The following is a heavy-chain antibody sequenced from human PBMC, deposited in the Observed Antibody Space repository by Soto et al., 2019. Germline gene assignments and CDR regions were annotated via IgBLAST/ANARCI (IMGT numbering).Heavy chain of an antibody. CDR1: GGSISSYY. V-gene: IGHV4-59*12. J-gene: IGHJ5*02. D-gene: IGHD3-22*01. CDR2: IYYSGST. CDR3: ARSGYLNYYDSSAPFDP. Sequence: SETLSLTCTVSGGSISSYYWSWIRQPPGKGLEWIGYIYYSGSTNYNPSLKSRVTISVDTSKNQFSLKLSSVTAADTAVYYCARSGYLNYYDSSAPFDPWGQGTLVTVSS.